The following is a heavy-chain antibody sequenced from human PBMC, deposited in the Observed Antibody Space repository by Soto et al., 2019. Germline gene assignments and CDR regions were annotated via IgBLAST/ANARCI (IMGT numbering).Heavy chain of an antibody. CDR1: GFSFRSYV. CDR2: ISYDGSNK. Sequence: PGGSLRLSCEASGFSFRSYVLHWVRQAPGKGLEWVGLISYDGSNKFYADSVRGRFTISRDNSNNTLYLQMTSLRVEDTAVYYCAKDLFSGGRSPSWFHPWGQGTLVTVSS. CDR3: AKDLFSGGRSPSWFHP. J-gene: IGHJ5*01. V-gene: IGHV3-30*18. D-gene: IGHD1-26*01.